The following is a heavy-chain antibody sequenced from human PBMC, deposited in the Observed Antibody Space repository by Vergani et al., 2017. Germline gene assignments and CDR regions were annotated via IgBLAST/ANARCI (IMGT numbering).Heavy chain of an antibody. D-gene: IGHD3-22*01. CDR2: ISAYNGNT. V-gene: IGHV1-18*01. J-gene: IGHJ4*02. Sequence: QVQLVQSGAEVKKPGASVKVSCKASGYTFTSYGISWVRQAPGQGLEWMGWISAYNGNTNYAQKLQGRVTMTTDTSTSTAYMELRSLRSDDTAVYYCARDQGPRDYYDSSGYYSDYWGQGTLVTVSS. CDR3: ARDQGPRDYYDSSGYYSDY. CDR1: GYTFTSYG.